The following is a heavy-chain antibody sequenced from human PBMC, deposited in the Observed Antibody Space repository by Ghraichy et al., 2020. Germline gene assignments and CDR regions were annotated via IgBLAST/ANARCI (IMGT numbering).Heavy chain of an antibody. J-gene: IGHJ6*02. Sequence: GESLNISCVASGFTFSSYGMHWVRQAPGKGLEWVAVISYDGSNKYYADSVKGRLTISRDNSKNTLYLQMNSLRAEDTAVYYCAKVIYGDYVLVSDYHYGMDVWGQGTTVTVSS. V-gene: IGHV3-30*18. CDR3: AKVIYGDYVLVSDYHYGMDV. CDR1: GFTFSSYG. CDR2: ISYDGSNK. D-gene: IGHD4-17*01.